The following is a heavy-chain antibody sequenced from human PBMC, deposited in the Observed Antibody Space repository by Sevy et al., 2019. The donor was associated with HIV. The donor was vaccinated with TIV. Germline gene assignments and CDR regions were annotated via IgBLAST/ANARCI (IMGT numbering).Heavy chain of an antibody. CDR2: INQDGSVK. Sequence: GGSLRRSCAASGFNLNSYWMSWVRQAPGKGLEWVANINQDGSVKYYVDSVKGRFTISRDNARNSLYLRMSSLRAEDTALYYCVRAIAAAGSLRGQGTLVTVSS. CDR1: GFNLNSYW. V-gene: IGHV3-7*01. CDR3: VRAIAAAGSL. J-gene: IGHJ4*02. D-gene: IGHD6-13*01.